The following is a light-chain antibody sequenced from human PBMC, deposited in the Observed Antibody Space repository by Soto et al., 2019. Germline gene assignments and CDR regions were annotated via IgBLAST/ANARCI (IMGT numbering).Light chain of an antibody. CDR3: QQRQYWTPIT. V-gene: IGKV1-5*03. CDR2: KAS. CDR1: QSISSW. J-gene: IGKJ5*01. Sequence: DIQVNQSRTTLSASVGDRFTITFLASQSISSWLAWFQQKPGKAPKLLIYKASTLKSGVPSRFSGSGSGTEFTLTISSLEPEDFASYYCQQRQYWTPITFGQRTRLEV.